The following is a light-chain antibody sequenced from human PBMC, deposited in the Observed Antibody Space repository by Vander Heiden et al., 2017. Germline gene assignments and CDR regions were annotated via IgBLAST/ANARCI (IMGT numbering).Light chain of an antibody. CDR2: EDS. Sequence: SYVLTQPPSVSVAPGQTARITCGGNNIGSNSVHWYQQKPGPAPVLVVYEDSDRPSGSPERFSGSNSGNTATLTISRVEAGDEADYYCQVWDSSSDHWVFGGGTKLTVL. V-gene: IGLV3-21*02. J-gene: IGLJ3*02. CDR1: NIGSNS. CDR3: QVWDSSSDHWV.